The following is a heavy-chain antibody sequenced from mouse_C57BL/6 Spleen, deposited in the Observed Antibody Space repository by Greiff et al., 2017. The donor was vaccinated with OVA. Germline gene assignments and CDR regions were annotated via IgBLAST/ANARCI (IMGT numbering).Heavy chain of an antibody. D-gene: IGHD2-3*01. V-gene: IGHV5-4*03. CDR1: GFTFSSYA. CDR3: ASDGLRGAY. Sequence: DVMLVESGGGLVKPGGSLKLSCAASGFTFSSYAMPWVRQTPAKRLEWVATISDGGSYTSYPDNVQGRFTISRDNAKNNLYLQMRHLKSEDTAMDYCASDGLRGAYWGQGTLVTVSA. J-gene: IGHJ3*01. CDR2: ISDGGSYT.